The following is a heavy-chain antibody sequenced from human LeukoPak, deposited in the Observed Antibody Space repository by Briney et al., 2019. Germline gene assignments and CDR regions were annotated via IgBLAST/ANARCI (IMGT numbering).Heavy chain of an antibody. V-gene: IGHV4-39*01. CDR2: IYYSGST. J-gene: IGHJ4*02. Sequence: SETLSLTCTVSGGSIISSSYYWGWIRQPPGKGLEWIGSIYYSGSTYYNPSLKSRVTISVDTSKNQFSLKLSSVTAADTAVYYCARHRSGWLQSSFDYWGQGTLVTVSS. CDR1: GGSIISSSYY. D-gene: IGHD5-24*01. CDR3: ARHRSGWLQSSFDY.